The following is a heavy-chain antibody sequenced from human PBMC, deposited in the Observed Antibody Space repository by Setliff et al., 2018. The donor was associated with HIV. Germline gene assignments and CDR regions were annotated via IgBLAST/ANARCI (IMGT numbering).Heavy chain of an antibody. CDR1: GGSISSYY. J-gene: IGHJ4*02. CDR3: AKAGGPWSDGDYDLDFDY. V-gene: IGHV4-59*05. Sequence: PSETLSLTCTVSGGSISSYYWSWIRQPPGKGLEWIGSIYYSGSTYYTPSLKSRVTISVDTSKNQFSLKLRPVTAADTAVYYCAKAGGPWSDGDYDLDFDYWGQGTLVTVSS. CDR2: IYYSGST. D-gene: IGHD4-17*01.